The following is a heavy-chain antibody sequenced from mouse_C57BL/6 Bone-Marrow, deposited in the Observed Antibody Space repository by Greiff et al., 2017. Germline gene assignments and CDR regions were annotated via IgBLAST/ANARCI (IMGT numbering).Heavy chain of an antibody. D-gene: IGHD4-1*01. CDR3: ATWGFAY. CDR1: GYAFSSSW. J-gene: IGHJ3*01. CDR2: IYPGDGDT. V-gene: IGHV1-82*01. Sequence: VQLQQSGAELVRPGASVTLSCKASGYAFSSSWMNWVKQRPGKGLEWIGRIYPGDGDTNYNGKFKGKATLTADKSSSTAYMQLSSLTSEDSAVYFCATWGFAYWGQGTLVTVSA.